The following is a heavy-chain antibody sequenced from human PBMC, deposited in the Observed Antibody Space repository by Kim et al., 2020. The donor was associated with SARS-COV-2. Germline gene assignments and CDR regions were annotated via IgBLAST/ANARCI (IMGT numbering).Heavy chain of an antibody. Sequence: SVKVSCKASGGTFSSYAISWVRQAPGQGLEWMGGIIPIFGTANYAQKFQGRVTITADESTSTAYMELSSLRSEDTAVYYCARGPRELFLEWGDDAFDIWGQGTMVTVSS. J-gene: IGHJ3*02. CDR3: ARGPRELFLEWGDDAFDI. V-gene: IGHV1-69*13. CDR2: IIPIFGTA. CDR1: GGTFSSYA. D-gene: IGHD3-3*01.